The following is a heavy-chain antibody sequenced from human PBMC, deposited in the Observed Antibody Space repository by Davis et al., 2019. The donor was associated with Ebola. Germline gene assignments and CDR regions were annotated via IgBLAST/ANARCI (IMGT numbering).Heavy chain of an antibody. CDR1: GFTFYRYE. Sequence: GESLKISCAASGFTFYRYEMNWVRQAPGKGLEWVSYISGSATSTFYADSLKGRFTISRDNARDSLYLQMDSLRVEDTAIYYCARDAFSLSRYDTEDHWGQGTLVTVSS. CDR2: ISGSATST. J-gene: IGHJ4*02. CDR3: ARDAFSLSRYDTEDH. V-gene: IGHV3-48*03. D-gene: IGHD3-9*01.